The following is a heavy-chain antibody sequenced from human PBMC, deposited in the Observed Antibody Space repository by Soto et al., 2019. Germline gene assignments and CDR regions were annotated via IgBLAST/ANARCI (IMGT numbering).Heavy chain of an antibody. D-gene: IGHD1-1*01. CDR2: IRSSGGST. J-gene: IGHJ6*01. Sequence: PGGSLRLSCAAPGFTFSSYAMSCVGQAPWKWLEVVSDIRSSGGSTDYADSVKGRFTISRDNYKSTLDLKMNSLRAEDTAVYYCAKSGTTGKNYYCGMDVWGQGITVTV. CDR1: GFTFSSYA. V-gene: IGHV3-23*01. CDR3: AKSGTTGKNYYCGMDV.